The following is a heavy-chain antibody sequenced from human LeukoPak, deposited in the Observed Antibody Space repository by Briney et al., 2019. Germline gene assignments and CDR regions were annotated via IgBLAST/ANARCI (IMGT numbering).Heavy chain of an antibody. D-gene: IGHD2-15*01. V-gene: IGHV4-38-2*01. CDR3: ARSAYCSAGSCYRGFDY. J-gene: IGHJ4*02. CDR2: IYHSGST. CDR1: GYSINSGYY. Sequence: SETLSLTCAVSGYSINSGYYWGWIRQPPGKGLEWIGSIYHSGSTYYNPSLKRRVTISVDTSKNQFSLKLSSVTAADTAVYYCARSAYCSAGSCYRGFDYWGQGTLVTVSS.